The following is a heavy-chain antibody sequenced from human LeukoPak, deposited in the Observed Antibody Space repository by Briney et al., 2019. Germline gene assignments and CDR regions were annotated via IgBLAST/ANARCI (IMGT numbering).Heavy chain of an antibody. D-gene: IGHD4-17*01. CDR2: IYYSGST. CDR3: ARAEYGDPFDY. CDR1: GGSISSYY. V-gene: IGHV4-59*01. J-gene: IGHJ4*02. Sequence: SETLSLTCTVSGGSISSYYWSWIRQPPGKGLEWIGYIYYSGSTNYNPSLKSRVTISVDTSKNQFSLKLSSVTAADTAVYYCARAEYGDPFDYWGQGTPVTVSS.